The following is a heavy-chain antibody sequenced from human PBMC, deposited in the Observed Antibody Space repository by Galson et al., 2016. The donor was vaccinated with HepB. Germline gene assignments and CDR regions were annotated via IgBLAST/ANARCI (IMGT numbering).Heavy chain of an antibody. V-gene: IGHV1-58*01. CDR2: VVVGRGHT. CDR3: AAGSGATIGFEAFDI. J-gene: IGHJ3*02. D-gene: IGHD1-26*01. Sequence: SVKVSCKASGFTFNITPVQWVRQARGQPLEWIGWVVVGRGHTNYAQKFQERVTITRDMSTSTAYMELSSLRSEDTAVYYCAAGSGATIGFEAFDIWGQGTMVTVSS. CDR1: GFTFNITP.